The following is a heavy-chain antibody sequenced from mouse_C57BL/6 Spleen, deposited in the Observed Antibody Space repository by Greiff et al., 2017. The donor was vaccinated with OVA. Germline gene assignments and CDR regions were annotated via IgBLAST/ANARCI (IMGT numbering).Heavy chain of an antibody. D-gene: IGHD2-10*02. J-gene: IGHJ2*01. CDR3: ASGVSPDY. Sequence: DVKLQESGPELVKPGASVKISCKASGYSFTGSFMNWVMQSHGKSLEWIGRINPYNGDTFYNQKFKGKATLTVEKSSSTAHMELRSVTSEGSAGYYCASGVSPDYWGQGTTLTGSA. V-gene: IGHV1-20*01. CDR1: GYSFTGSF. CDR2: INPYNGDT.